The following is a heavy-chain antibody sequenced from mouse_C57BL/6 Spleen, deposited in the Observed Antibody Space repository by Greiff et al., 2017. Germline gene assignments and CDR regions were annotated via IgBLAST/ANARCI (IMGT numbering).Heavy chain of an antibody. J-gene: IGHJ3*01. CDR3: ARGRCAY. CDR2: ISYDGSN. V-gene: IGHV3-6*01. Sequence: VQLKESGPGLVKPSQSLSLTCSVTGYSITSGYYWNWIRQFPGNKLEWMGYISYDGSNNYNPSLKNRISITRDTSKNQFFLKLNSVTTEDTATYYCARGRCAYWGQGTLVTVSA. CDR1: GYSITSGYY.